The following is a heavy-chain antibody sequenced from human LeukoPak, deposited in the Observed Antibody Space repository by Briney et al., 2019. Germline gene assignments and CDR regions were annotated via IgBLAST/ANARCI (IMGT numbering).Heavy chain of an antibody. CDR1: GFTFSSYS. CDR2: ISSSSSYI. Sequence: GGSLRLSCAASGFTFSSYSMNWVRQAPGKGLEWVSSISSSSSYIYYADSVKGRFTISRDNAKNSLYLQMNSLRAEDTAVYYCATLGGYDFWSGYYLDWFDPWGQGTLVTVSS. D-gene: IGHD3-3*01. V-gene: IGHV3-21*01. J-gene: IGHJ5*02. CDR3: ATLGGYDFWSGYYLDWFDP.